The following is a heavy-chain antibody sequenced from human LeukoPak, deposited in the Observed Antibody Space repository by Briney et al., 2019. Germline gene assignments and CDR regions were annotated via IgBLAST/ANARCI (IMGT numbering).Heavy chain of an antibody. J-gene: IGHJ4*02. CDR2: INAGNGNT. V-gene: IGHV1-3*03. Sequence: GASVKVSCKASGYTFTSYAMHWVRQAPGQRLEWVGWINAGNGNTKYSQEFQGSVTITRDTSASTAYMELSSLRSEDTAVYYCARRWLYYFDYWGQGTLVTVSS. D-gene: IGHD2-15*01. CDR3: ARRWLYYFDY. CDR1: GYTFTSYA.